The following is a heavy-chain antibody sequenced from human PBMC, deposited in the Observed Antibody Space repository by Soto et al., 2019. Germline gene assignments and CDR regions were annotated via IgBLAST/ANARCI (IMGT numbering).Heavy chain of an antibody. CDR3: ASCVGPFKYYGMDV. CDR1: GGSISSYH. V-gene: IGHV4-59*01. Sequence: PSETLSLTCTVSGGSISSYHWSWVRQPPGKGLEWIGYMYYSGSTNYNPSLKSRVTISVDMPKNQFSLELSSVTAADTAVYYCASCVGPFKYYGMDVWGQGTTVTVSS. J-gene: IGHJ6*02. CDR2: MYYSGST. D-gene: IGHD3-10*01.